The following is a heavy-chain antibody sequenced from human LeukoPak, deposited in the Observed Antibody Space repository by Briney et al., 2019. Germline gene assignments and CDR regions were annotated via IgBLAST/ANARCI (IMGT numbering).Heavy chain of an antibody. CDR2: MYYSGST. Sequence: SETLSLTCTVSGGSISSYYRSWIRQPPGKGLEWIGFMYYSGSTNYNPSLRSRVTMSIDTSKNQFSLKLSSVTAADTAVYYCARSITGTMVYFDYGGQGTLVTVSS. J-gene: IGHJ4*02. V-gene: IGHV4-59*08. CDR3: ARSITGTMVYFDY. CDR1: GGSISSYY. D-gene: IGHD1-7*01.